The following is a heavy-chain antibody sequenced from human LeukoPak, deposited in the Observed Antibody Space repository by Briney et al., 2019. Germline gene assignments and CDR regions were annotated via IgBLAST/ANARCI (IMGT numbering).Heavy chain of an antibody. CDR2: IQQDGNEK. CDR1: GFTFSRYW. Sequence: PGGSLRLSCAASGFTFSRYWMTWVRQAPGKGLEWVANIQQDGNEKHYVDSVKGRFTISRDNAKNSLYLQMNSLRAEDTAVYYCATITGTYYSYYWGQGTLVTVSS. CDR3: ATITGTYYSYY. D-gene: IGHD1-26*01. V-gene: IGHV3-7*01. J-gene: IGHJ4*02.